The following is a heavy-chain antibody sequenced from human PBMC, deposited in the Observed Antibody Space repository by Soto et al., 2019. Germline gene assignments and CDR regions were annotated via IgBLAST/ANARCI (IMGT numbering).Heavy chain of an antibody. V-gene: IGHV1-69*01. J-gene: IGHJ5*02. CDR3: ARDREKHSSSWYWFDP. CDR2: IIPIFGTA. CDR1: GGTFSSYA. D-gene: IGHD6-13*01. Sequence: QVQLVQSGAEVKKPGSSVKVSCKASGGTFSSYAISWVRQAPGQGLEWMGGIIPIFGTANYAQKFQGRVTITADESTSTAYMELSGLRSEDTAVYYCARDREKHSSSWYWFDPWGQGTLVTVSS.